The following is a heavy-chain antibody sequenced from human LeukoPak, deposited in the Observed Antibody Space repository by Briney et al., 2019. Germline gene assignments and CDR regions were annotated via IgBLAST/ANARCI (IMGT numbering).Heavy chain of an antibody. V-gene: IGHV4-34*01. D-gene: IGHD3-9*01. CDR2: INHTGST. CDR3: ARGRDYDILTGFSNYFDY. Sequence: SETLSLTCAVYSGSFRGYYWSWIRQPPRKGLEWIGEINHTGSTKYNPSLKSRVTISVDTSKNQFSLKLTSVTAADTAVYYCARGRDYDILTGFSNYFDYWGQGTLVTVSS. J-gene: IGHJ4*02. CDR1: SGSFRGYY.